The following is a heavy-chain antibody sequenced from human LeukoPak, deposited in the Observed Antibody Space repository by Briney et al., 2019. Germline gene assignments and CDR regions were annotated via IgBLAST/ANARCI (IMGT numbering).Heavy chain of an antibody. Sequence: SETLSLTCAVSGYSISSGYYWGWIRQPPGKGLEWIGSIYHSGSTYYNPSLKSRVTISVDTSKNQFPLKLSSVTAADTAVYYCASVSGGYWGQGTLVTVSS. CDR3: ASVSGGY. J-gene: IGHJ4*02. CDR1: GYSISSGYY. D-gene: IGHD1-26*01. CDR2: IYHSGST. V-gene: IGHV4-38-2*01.